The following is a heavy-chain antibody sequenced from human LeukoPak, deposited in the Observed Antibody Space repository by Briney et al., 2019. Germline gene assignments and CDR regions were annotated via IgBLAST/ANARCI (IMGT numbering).Heavy chain of an antibody. CDR2: IYYSGST. Sequence: PSETLSLTCTVSGGSISSSSYYWGWIRQPPGKGLEWIGSIYYSGSTYYNPSLKSRVTISVDTSKNQFSLKLSSVTAADTAVYYCARQSWSGYYCDYWGQGTLVTVSS. V-gene: IGHV4-39*01. CDR1: GGSISSSSYY. J-gene: IGHJ4*02. CDR3: ARQSWSGYYCDY. D-gene: IGHD3-3*01.